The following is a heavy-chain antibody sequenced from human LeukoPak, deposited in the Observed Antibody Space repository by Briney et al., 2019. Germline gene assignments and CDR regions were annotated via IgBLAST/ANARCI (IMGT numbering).Heavy chain of an antibody. D-gene: IGHD6-19*01. CDR3: AKDLSKVPSSGWYLPPHYFDY. Sequence: GGSLRLSCAASGFTFSSYAMNWVRQAPGQGLEWVSAVSGSGGSTYHTDSVKGRFTISRDNSKNTLYLQMNSLRAEDTAVYYCAKDLSKVPSSGWYLPPHYFDYWGQGTLVTVSS. J-gene: IGHJ4*02. V-gene: IGHV3-23*01. CDR2: VSGSGGST. CDR1: GFTFSSYA.